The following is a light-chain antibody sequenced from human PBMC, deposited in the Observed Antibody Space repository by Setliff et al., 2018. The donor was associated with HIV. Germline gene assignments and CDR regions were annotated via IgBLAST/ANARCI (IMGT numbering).Light chain of an antibody. CDR3: QSYDSSLSGSL. Sequence: QSALIQPPSVSGSPGQSVTISCTGTGSDVGSYDYVSCYQQHPGTVPKPMIYNVNTQPSGVPDRFSGSKSGNTASMPITGLQAEDEADYYCQSYDSSLSGSLFGGGTKVTV. J-gene: IGLJ3*02. V-gene: IGLV2-11*01. CDR1: GSDVGSYDY. CDR2: NVN.